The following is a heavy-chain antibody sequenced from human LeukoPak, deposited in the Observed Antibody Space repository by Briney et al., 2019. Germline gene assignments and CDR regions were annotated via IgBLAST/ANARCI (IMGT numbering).Heavy chain of an antibody. D-gene: IGHD5-12*01. CDR1: GFTFSTYN. V-gene: IGHV3-21*01. J-gene: IGHJ6*03. CDR2: ITTSSSYI. Sequence: GGSLRLSCAASGFTFSTYNMNWVRRTPGKGLEWVSSITTSSSYIFYADSVRGRFTISRDNAENSLYLQMNSLRAEDTAVYYCARDRIVATIVEGMDVWGKGTTVTVSS. CDR3: ARDRIVATIVEGMDV.